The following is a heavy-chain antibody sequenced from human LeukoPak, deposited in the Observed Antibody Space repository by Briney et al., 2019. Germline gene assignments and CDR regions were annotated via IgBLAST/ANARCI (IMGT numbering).Heavy chain of an antibody. Sequence: NVSGPTLVNPTQTLTLTCTFSGFSLSTSGVGVGWIRQAPGRALEWLALIYWDDDKRYSPSLKSRLTITKDTSKNQVVLTMTNMDAVDTATYYCAHSWNWLNAFDIWGQGTMVTVSS. CDR3: AHSWNWLNAFDI. CDR2: IYWDDDK. V-gene: IGHV2-5*02. D-gene: IGHD1-1*01. CDR1: GFSLSTSGVG. J-gene: IGHJ3*02.